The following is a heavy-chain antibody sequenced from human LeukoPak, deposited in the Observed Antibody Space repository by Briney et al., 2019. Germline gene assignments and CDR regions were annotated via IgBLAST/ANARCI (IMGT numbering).Heavy chain of an antibody. D-gene: IGHD6-6*01. J-gene: IGHJ4*02. CDR1: GFTFSSYA. CDR3: ASDLREYSSSSPFDY. CDR2: MSYDGSNK. V-gene: IGHV3-30*04. Sequence: PGGSLRLSCAASGFTFSSYAMHWVRQAPGKGLEWVAVMSYDGSNKYYADSVKGRFTISRDNSKNTLYLQMSSLRAEDTAVYYCASDLREYSSSSPFDYWGQGTLVTVSS.